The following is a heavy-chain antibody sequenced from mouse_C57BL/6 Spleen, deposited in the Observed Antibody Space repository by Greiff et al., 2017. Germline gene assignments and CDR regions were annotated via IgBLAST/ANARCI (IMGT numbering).Heavy chain of an antibody. V-gene: IGHV1-69*01. CDR2: IDPSDSYT. CDR3: ARSPPTAMGY. J-gene: IGHJ4*01. D-gene: IGHD1-1*01. Sequence: QVQLQQPGAELVMPGASVKLSCKASGYTFTSYWMHWVKQRPGQGLEWIGEIDPSDSYTNYNQKFKGKSTLTVDKSSSTAYMQLSSLTSEDSAVYYCARSPPTAMGYWGQGTSVTVSS. CDR1: GYTFTSYW.